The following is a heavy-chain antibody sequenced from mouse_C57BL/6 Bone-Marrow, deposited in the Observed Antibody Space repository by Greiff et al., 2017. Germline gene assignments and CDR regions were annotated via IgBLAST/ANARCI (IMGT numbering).Heavy chain of an antibody. CDR1: GYTFTSYW. Sequence: QVQLQQPGAELVKPGASVKMSCKASGYTFTSYWITWVKQRPGQGLEWIGDIYPGSGSTNYNEKFKSKATLPVDTYSRTAYMQLSRLTSDDSAVYYCARPYYSNYLYFDVWGTGTTVTVSS. J-gene: IGHJ1*03. V-gene: IGHV1-55*01. CDR2: IYPGSGST. CDR3: ARPYYSNYLYFDV. D-gene: IGHD2-5*01.